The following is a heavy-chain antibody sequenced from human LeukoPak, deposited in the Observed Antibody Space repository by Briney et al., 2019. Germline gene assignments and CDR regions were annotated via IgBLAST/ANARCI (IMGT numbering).Heavy chain of an antibody. CDR2: IKQDGSEK. D-gene: IGHD4-17*01. CDR3: ARVVDYGDYAFDP. V-gene: IGHV3-7*05. CDR1: GFTFSSYW. J-gene: IGHJ5*02. Sequence: GGSLRLSCAASGFTFSSYWMSWVRQAPGKGLEWVANIKQDGSEKYYVDSVKGRFTISRDSAKNSLYLQMNSLRAEDTAVYYCARVVDYGDYAFDPWGQGTLVTVSS.